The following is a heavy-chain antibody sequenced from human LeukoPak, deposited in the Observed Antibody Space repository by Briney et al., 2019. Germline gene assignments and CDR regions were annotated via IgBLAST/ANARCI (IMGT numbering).Heavy chain of an antibody. D-gene: IGHD4-11*01. CDR2: ISGSGDIT. CDR3: AKGPTVTSGHFDY. J-gene: IGHJ4*02. CDR1: GFTFRSYA. V-gene: IGHV3-23*01. Sequence: GGSLRLSCAASGFTFRSYAMSWVRQAPGKGLEWVASISGSGDITYYADSVRGRFTAYRDKSINTLYLHMNSLRAEDTAVYYCAKGPTVTSGHFDYWGQGTLVTVSS.